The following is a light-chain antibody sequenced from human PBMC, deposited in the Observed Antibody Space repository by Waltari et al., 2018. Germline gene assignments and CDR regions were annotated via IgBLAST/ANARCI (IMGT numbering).Light chain of an antibody. V-gene: IGKV3-11*01. CDR3: QQRSNWPPIT. CDR1: QSVGPY. Sequence: DIVLTQSPATLSLSPGERATLSCRASQSVGPYLSWSQQTPGQAHRLLIYDASNRATGIPARFSGSGSGTDFTLTISSLEPEDFAVYYCQQRSNWPPITFGQGTRLELK. CDR2: DAS. J-gene: IGKJ5*01.